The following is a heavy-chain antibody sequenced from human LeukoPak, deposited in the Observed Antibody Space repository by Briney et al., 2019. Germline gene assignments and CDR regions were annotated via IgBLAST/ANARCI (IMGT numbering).Heavy chain of an antibody. CDR3: ARDSSPYCGDDCYFDAFDL. CDR2: INQDGLKE. Sequence: GSLRLSCVASEFTFGSYWMTWVRQAPGKGLEWVANINQDGLKEHFVDSVKGRFTISRDNAKNFLYLQMNSLRAEDTAVYYCARDSSPYCGDDCYFDAFDLWGQGTMVTVSS. V-gene: IGHV3-7*03. J-gene: IGHJ3*01. CDR1: EFTFGSYW. D-gene: IGHD2-21*02.